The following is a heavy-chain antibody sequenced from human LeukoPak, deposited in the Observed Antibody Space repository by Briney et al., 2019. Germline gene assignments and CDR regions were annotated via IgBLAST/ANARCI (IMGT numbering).Heavy chain of an antibody. Sequence: GGSLRLSCAASGFTFSDAWLSWVRQAPGKGPEWVGRIKSSAEGGATDYAAPVKGRFTVSGDDSKDTLYLQMNSLKTEDTAVYYCSLRYCSGTSCPGYWGQGTLVTVSS. V-gene: IGHV3-15*01. CDR2: IKSSAEGGAT. CDR3: SLRYCSGTSCPGY. CDR1: GFTFSDAW. J-gene: IGHJ4*02. D-gene: IGHD2-8*02.